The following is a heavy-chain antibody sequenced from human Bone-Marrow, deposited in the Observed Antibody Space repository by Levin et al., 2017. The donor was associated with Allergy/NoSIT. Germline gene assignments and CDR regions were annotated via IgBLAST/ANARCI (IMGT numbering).Heavy chain of an antibody. CDR1: GFTFSTSA. CDR2: ITQSGGDT. D-gene: IGHD3/OR15-3a*01. CDR3: AKVRRGLDAFDI. Sequence: GGSLRLSCAASGFTFSTSAMSWVRQAPGKGLEWVSSITQSGGDTYYAASVKGRFTISRDNSNNTLYLHMNGLRAEDTALYYCAKVRRGLDAFDIWGQGTMVTVSS. V-gene: IGHV3-23*01. J-gene: IGHJ3*02.